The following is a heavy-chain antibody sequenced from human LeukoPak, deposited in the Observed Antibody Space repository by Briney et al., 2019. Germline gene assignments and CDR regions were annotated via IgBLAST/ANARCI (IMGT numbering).Heavy chain of an antibody. J-gene: IGHJ5*02. CDR1: GFTFSSYG. D-gene: IGHD5-12*01. Sequence: PGGSLRLSCAASGFTFSSYGMHWVRQAPGKGLEWVAFIRYDGSNKYYADSVKGRFTISRDNSKNTLYLQMNSLRTEDTAVYYCAKVRMLGYDWNRPNWCDPWGQGTLVTVSS. CDR2: IRYDGSNK. CDR3: AKVRMLGYDWNRPNWCDP. V-gene: IGHV3-30*02.